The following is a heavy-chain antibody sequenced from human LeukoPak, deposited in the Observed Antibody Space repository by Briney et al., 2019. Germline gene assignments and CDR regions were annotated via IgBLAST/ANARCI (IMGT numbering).Heavy chain of an antibody. CDR3: ARAINDYSNYEVLTDNWFDP. D-gene: IGHD4-11*01. CDR2: IYYSGST. CDR1: GGSISSSSYY. J-gene: IGHJ5*02. Sequence: SETLSLTCTVSGGSISSSSYYWGWIRQPPGKGLEWIGSIYYSGSTYCNPSLKSRVTISVDTSKNHFSLKLSSVTAADTAVYYCARAINDYSNYEVLTDNWFDPWGQGTLVTVSS. V-gene: IGHV4-39*07.